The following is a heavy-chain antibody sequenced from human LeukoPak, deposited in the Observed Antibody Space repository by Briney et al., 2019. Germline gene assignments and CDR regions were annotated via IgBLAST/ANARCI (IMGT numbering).Heavy chain of an antibody. CDR1: GYTFTSYG. Sequence: ASVKVSCKASGYTFTSYGISWVRQAPGQGLQGMGWISAYNGNTNYAQKLQGRVTMTTDTSTSTAYMELRSLRSDDTAVYYCARLGGSSSPYYYYYMDVWGKGTTVTVSS. CDR2: ISAYNGNT. CDR3: ARLGGSSSPYYYYYMDV. V-gene: IGHV1-18*01. D-gene: IGHD6-6*01. J-gene: IGHJ6*03.